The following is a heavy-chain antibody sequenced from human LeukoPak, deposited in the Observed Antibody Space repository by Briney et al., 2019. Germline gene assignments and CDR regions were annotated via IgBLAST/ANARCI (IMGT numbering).Heavy chain of an antibody. CDR3: ATTPNRMDAFDI. D-gene: IGHD2-15*01. CDR2: VDPEDGET. CDR1: GYTFTDYY. V-gene: IGHV1-69-2*01. Sequence: ASVKISCKVSGYTFTDYYMHWVQQAPGKGLEWMGLVDPEDGETIYAEKFQGRVTITADTSTDTAYMELSSLRSEDTAVHYCATTPNRMDAFDIWGQGTMVTVSS. J-gene: IGHJ3*02.